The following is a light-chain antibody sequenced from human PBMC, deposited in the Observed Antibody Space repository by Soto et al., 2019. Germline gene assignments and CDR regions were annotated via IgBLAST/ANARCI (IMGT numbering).Light chain of an antibody. V-gene: IGLV2-14*01. Sequence: QSALTQPASVSGSPGQSITISCTGTSGDIGGYNYVSWYQQYSGKAPKLIIYEASKRPSGVPNRFSGSKSGNTASLTISGLHAEDEADYYCCSYGRSVVFGGGTKLTVL. CDR1: SGDIGGYNY. CDR3: CSYGRSVV. J-gene: IGLJ2*01. CDR2: EAS.